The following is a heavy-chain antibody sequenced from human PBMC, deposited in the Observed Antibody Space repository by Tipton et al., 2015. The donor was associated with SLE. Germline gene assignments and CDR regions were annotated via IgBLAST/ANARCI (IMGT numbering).Heavy chain of an antibody. J-gene: IGHJ4*02. CDR3: TRNYGSVEGYFDY. CDR1: GGSFSGYY. D-gene: IGHD3-10*01. V-gene: IGHV4-34*01. Sequence: TLSLTCAVYGGSFSGYYWSWIRQPPGKGLEWIGEINHSGSTNYNPSLKSRVTISVDTSKNKFSLKLSSVTAADTAVYYCTRNYGSVEGYFDYWGQGTLVTVSS. CDR2: INHSGST.